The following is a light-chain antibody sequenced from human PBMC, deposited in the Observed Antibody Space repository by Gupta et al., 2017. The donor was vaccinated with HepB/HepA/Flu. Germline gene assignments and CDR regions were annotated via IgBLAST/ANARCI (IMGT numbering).Light chain of an antibody. J-gene: IGLJ3*02. V-gene: IGLV2-14*03. CDR2: DVT. CDR1: SSDVGGYEY. CDR3: SSDTSSNTWV. Sequence: QSALTQPASVSGSPGQSITISCTGSSSDVGGYEYVSWYQQHPGKAPKLMIYDVTYRPSGVSHRFSGSKSGNTASLTISGLQAEDEADYHCSSDTSSNTWVFGGGTKVTVL.